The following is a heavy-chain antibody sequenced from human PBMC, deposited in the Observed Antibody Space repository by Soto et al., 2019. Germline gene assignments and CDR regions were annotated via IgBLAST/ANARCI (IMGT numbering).Heavy chain of an antibody. J-gene: IGHJ4*02. CDR1: GFSFNTRGVG. CDR3: AHLVPGPLSFAY. D-gene: IGHD6-19*01. Sequence: QITLKESGPSLIKPTQTLPLTCTFSGFSFNTRGVGVAWIRQPPGKTLEWLAVIYWDNDRRYRPSLTDRLSSTKDMSTKQVVLTMTNVDPVDTGTYYCAHLVPGPLSFAYWGQGARVTVSS. CDR2: IYWDNDR. V-gene: IGHV2-5*02.